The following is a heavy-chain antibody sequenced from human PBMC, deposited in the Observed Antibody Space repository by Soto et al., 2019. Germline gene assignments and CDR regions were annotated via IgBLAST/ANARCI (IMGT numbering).Heavy chain of an antibody. D-gene: IGHD3-3*01. CDR2: ISAYNGNT. CDR3: ARDRYDFWSGYYLYYYYGMDV. J-gene: IGHJ6*02. Sequence: ASVKVSCKASGYTFTSYGISWVRQAPGQGLEWMGRISAYNGNTNHAQKLQGRVTMTTDTSTSTAYMELRSLRSDDTAVYYCARDRYDFWSGYYLYYYYGMDVWGQGTTVTVSS. V-gene: IGHV1-18*04. CDR1: GYTFTSYG.